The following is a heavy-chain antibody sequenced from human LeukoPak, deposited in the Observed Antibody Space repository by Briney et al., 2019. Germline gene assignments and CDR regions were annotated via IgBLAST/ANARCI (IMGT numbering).Heavy chain of an antibody. CDR2: VSTSGVGT. V-gene: IGHV3-23*01. Sequence: GGSLRLSCSASGFIFSNYWMSWIRQAPGKGLEWVSSVSTSGVGTYYADSVRGRFTISRDNSKNTVFLQMNSLRAEDSAVYYCAKDYAVGSIDYWGQGTLVTVSS. D-gene: IGHD3-16*01. J-gene: IGHJ4*02. CDR1: GFIFSNYW. CDR3: AKDYAVGSIDY.